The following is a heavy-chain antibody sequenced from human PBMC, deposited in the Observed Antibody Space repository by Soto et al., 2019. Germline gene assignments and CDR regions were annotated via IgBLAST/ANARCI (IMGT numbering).Heavy chain of an antibody. D-gene: IGHD3-3*01. CDR3: ARGTTYYDFWSGSNLFAS. V-gene: IGHV4-31*11. CDR2: IYYSGST. CDR1: GGSISSGGYC. Sequence: PLCLTCAVAGGSISSGGYCWSWIRQHPGKGLEWIGYIYYSGSTYYNPSLKSRVTISVDTSKNQFSLKLSSVTAADTAVYYCARGTTYYDFWSGSNLFASWGKGTL. J-gene: IGHJ1*01.